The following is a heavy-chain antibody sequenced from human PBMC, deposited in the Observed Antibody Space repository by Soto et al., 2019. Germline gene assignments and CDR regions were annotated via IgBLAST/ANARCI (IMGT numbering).Heavy chain of an antibody. CDR2: ISAYNGNT. CDR3: ARVPFKKDYAANFDY. D-gene: IGHD4-17*01. J-gene: IGHJ4*02. CDR1: GYTFTSYG. Sequence: ASVKVSCKASGYTFTSYGISWVRQAPGQGLEWMGWISAYNGNTNYAQKLQGRVTMTTDTSTSTAYMELRSLRSDDTAVYYCARVPFKKDYAANFDYWGQGTLVTVSS. V-gene: IGHV1-18*01.